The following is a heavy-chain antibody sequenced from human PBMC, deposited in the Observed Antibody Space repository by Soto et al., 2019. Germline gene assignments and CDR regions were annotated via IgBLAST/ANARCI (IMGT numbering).Heavy chain of an antibody. D-gene: IGHD2-2*01. CDR2: IIPILGIA. J-gene: IGHJ5*02. V-gene: IGHV1-69*02. CDR1: GGTFSSYT. CDR3: ARTGDIVVVPAATNEIWFDR. Sequence: QVQLVQSGAEVKKPGSSVKVSCKASGGTFSSYTISWVRQAPGQGLEWMGRIIPILGIANYAQKFQGRVTITADKSTSTVYMELSSLRSEDTAVYYCARTGDIVVVPAATNEIWFDRWGQGTLVTVSS.